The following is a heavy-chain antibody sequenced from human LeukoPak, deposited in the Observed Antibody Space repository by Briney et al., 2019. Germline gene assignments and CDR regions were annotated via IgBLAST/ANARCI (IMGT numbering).Heavy chain of an antibody. CDR2: INPSGGGT. V-gene: IGHV1-46*01. J-gene: IGHJ4*02. Sequence: VASVKVSCKASGYTFTNYYMHWVRQAPGQGLEWMGIINPSGGGTSYAQKFQGRLTMTRDTSTTTVYMELSSLRSEDTAMYYCAVMTAAAGTFDYWGQGTLVTVSS. D-gene: IGHD6-13*01. CDR3: AVMTAAAGTFDY. CDR1: GYTFTNYY.